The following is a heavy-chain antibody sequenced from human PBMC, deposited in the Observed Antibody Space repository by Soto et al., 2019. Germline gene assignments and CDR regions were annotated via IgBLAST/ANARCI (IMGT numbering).Heavy chain of an antibody. CDR1: GGSISSGGYY. D-gene: IGHD5-12*01. V-gene: IGHV4-31*03. Sequence: SETLSLTCTVSGGSISSGGYYWSWIRQHPGKGLEWIGYIYYSGSTYYNPSLKSRVTISVDTSKNQFSLKLSSVTAADTAVYYCARETYSGYDCGMDVWGQGTTVTVSS. CDR2: IYYSGST. CDR3: ARETYSGYDCGMDV. J-gene: IGHJ6*02.